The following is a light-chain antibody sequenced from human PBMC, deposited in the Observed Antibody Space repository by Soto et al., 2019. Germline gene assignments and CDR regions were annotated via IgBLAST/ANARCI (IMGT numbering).Light chain of an antibody. CDR2: GAS. CDR3: QQYYDWPRT. J-gene: IGKJ1*01. Sequence: EIVMTQSPATLSVSPGERATLSCRASQSVSGNLAWYQQKPGQAPRLLIYGASTGATGIPARFSGSGSGTEFTLTISSLQSEDFAVYFCQQYYDWPRTFGQGTKVDI. CDR1: QSVSGN. V-gene: IGKV3-15*01.